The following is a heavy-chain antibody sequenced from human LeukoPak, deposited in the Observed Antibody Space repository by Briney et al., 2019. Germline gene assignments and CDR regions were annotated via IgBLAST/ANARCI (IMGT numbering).Heavy chain of an antibody. D-gene: IGHD4-17*01. CDR3: ARSDYGAFDY. V-gene: IGHV1-8*01. J-gene: IGHJ4*02. CDR1: GYTFTNYD. Sequence: ASVKVSCKASGYTFTNYDIIWVRQATGQGLQCMGWINPKTGYTDSAQRFQGRITMTRDTSLGTVFMELRSLRSDATAVYYCARSDYGAFDYWGQGTLVTVSS. CDR2: INPKTGYT.